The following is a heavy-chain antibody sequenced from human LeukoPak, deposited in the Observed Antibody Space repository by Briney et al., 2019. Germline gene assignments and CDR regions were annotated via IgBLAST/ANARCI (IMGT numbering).Heavy chain of an antibody. CDR3: ARELEIMVLRFLEPGGAFDI. D-gene: IGHD3-3*01. J-gene: IGHJ3*02. V-gene: IGHV1-2*02. Sequence: ASVKVSCKASGGTFSSYAISWVRQAPGQGLEWMGWINPNSGGTNYAQKFQGRVTMTRDTSISTAYMELSRLRSDDTAVYYCARELEIMVLRFLEPGGAFDIWGQGTMVTVSS. CDR1: GGTFSSYA. CDR2: INPNSGGT.